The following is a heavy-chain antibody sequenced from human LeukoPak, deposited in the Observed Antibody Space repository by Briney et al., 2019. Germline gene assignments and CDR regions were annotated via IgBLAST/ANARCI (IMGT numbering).Heavy chain of an antibody. CDR3: AAEGRPTVVTFRKGAVDL. Sequence: SVTVSCKASGFTFTSSAVQWVRQARGQRLEWIGWIVVGGGNTNYAQKFQERVTITRDMSTSTVYMELSSLRSEDTAVYYCAAEGRPTVVTFRKGAVDLWGQGTMVTVSS. J-gene: IGHJ3*01. CDR1: GFTFTSSA. D-gene: IGHD4-23*01. V-gene: IGHV1-58*01. CDR2: IVVGGGNT.